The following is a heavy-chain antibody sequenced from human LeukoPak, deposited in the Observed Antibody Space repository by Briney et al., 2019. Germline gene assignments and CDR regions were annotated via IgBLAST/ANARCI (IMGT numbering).Heavy chain of an antibody. J-gene: IGHJ3*02. CDR1: GFTFSSYW. Sequence: PGGSLRLSCAASGFTFSSYWMHWVRQAPGQGLVWVSRINTDGSTTNYADSVKSRFTISRDNAKNTLYLQMNSLRAEDTAVYYCAREFRVLPDIWGQGTMVTVSS. CDR2: INTDGSTT. V-gene: IGHV3-74*01. D-gene: IGHD2-8*02. CDR3: AREFRVLPDI.